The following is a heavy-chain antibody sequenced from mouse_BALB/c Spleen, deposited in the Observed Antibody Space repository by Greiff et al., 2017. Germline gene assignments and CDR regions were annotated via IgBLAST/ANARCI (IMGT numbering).Heavy chain of an antibody. CDR3: ARRDGTPYFDY. J-gene: IGHJ2*01. V-gene: IGHV14-3*02. Sequence: VQLQQSGAELVKPGASVKLSCTASGFNIKDTYMHWVQQRPEQGLEWIGRIDPANGNTKYDPKFQGKAIITAYTTSNTAYLKLSSLTYEDTAVYYCARRDGTPYFDYWGQGTTLTVSS. CDR1: GFNIKDTY. CDR2: IDPANGNT. D-gene: IGHD2-1*01.